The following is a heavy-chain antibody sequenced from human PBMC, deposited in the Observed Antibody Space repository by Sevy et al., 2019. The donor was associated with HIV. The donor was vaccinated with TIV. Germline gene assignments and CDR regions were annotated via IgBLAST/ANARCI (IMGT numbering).Heavy chain of an antibody. Sequence: GGSLRLSCAASGFTFSSYRMTWVRQAPGKGLEWVSFISSTSGYINYADSVKGRFTISRDNAKNLLYLQMDSLRAEDTSVYYCARAVLEISTWRSDYWGQGTPVTVSS. CDR3: ARAVLEISTWRSDY. CDR2: ISSTSGYI. J-gene: IGHJ4*02. D-gene: IGHD1-1*01. CDR1: GFTFSSYR. V-gene: IGHV3-21*01.